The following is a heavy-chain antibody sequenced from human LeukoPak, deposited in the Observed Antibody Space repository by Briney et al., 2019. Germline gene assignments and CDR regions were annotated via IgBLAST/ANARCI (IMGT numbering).Heavy chain of an antibody. Sequence: GGSLRLSCAASGFTFSSYGMNWVRQAPGKGLEWVSYISSSSSTIQYADSVKGRFTISRDNAKNSLYLQMNSLRAEDTAVYYCARHSSRTAVMVRGVREDVDYWGQGTLVTVSS. CDR1: GFTFSSYG. V-gene: IGHV3-48*01. D-gene: IGHD3-10*01. CDR3: ARHSSRTAVMVRGVREDVDY. J-gene: IGHJ4*02. CDR2: ISSSSSTI.